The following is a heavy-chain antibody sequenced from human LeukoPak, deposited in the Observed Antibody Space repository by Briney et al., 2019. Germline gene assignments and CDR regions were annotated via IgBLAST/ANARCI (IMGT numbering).Heavy chain of an antibody. J-gene: IGHJ5*02. D-gene: IGHD6-13*01. V-gene: IGHV1-2*06. CDR3: ARERIAAAGTPSRWFDP. Sequence: ASVKVSCKASGYTFTGYYMHSARQAPGQGLEWMGRFNPNSGGTNYAQKFQGRVTMTRDTSISTAYMELSRLRSDDTAVYYCARERIAAAGTPSRWFDPWGQGTLVTVSS. CDR1: GYTFTGYY. CDR2: FNPNSGGT.